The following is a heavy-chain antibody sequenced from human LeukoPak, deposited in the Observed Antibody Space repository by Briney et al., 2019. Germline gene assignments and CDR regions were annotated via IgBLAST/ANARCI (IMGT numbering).Heavy chain of an antibody. V-gene: IGHV5-51*01. CDR1: GYNLTNYG. D-gene: IGHD3-10*01. CDR3: ARRGSYGSGSYYNLDY. J-gene: IGHJ4*02. CDR2: TYPGDSDT. Sequence: GESLKISCKGSGYNLTNYGIGWVRQMPGKGLECMGITYPGDSDTRYSPSFQGQVTISADKSISTAYLQWSSLKASDTAMYYCARRGSYGSGSYYNLDYWGQGTLVTVSS.